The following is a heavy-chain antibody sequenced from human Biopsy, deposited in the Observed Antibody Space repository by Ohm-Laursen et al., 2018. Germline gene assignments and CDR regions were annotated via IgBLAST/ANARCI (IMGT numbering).Heavy chain of an antibody. CDR1: GFTFSPYS. D-gene: IGHD3-3*01. Sequence: SLRLSCAASGFTFSPYSMNWVRQAPGQGLGWVSSISSSGSFIYFADSAKGRFTTSRDNAKNSLFLQMNSLIAEDTAVYYCARGETYYAFWSDSEALYGMDVWGQGTTVTVSS. CDR3: ARGETYYAFWSDSEALYGMDV. CDR2: ISSSGSFI. V-gene: IGHV3-21*01. J-gene: IGHJ6*02.